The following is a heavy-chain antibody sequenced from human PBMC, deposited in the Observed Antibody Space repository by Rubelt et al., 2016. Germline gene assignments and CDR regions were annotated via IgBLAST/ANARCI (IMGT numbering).Heavy chain of an antibody. CDR2: IYYSGST. V-gene: IGHV4-31*03. Sequence: QVQLQESGPGLVKPSQTLSLTCTVSGGSISSGGYYWSWIRQHPGKGLEWIGYIYYSGSTYYNPSLKVRVTIAVDTVKNRWSLKLSSVTAAATAVYYCARKLWWCGWSDAFDIWGQGTMVTVSS. CDR1: GGSISSGGYY. CDR3: ARKLWWCGWSDAFDI. J-gene: IGHJ3*02. D-gene: IGHD2-8*02.